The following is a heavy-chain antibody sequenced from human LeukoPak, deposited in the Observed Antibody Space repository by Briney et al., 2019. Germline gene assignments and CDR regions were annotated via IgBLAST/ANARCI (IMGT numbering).Heavy chain of an antibody. V-gene: IGHV4-38-2*01. J-gene: IGHJ6*04. Sequence: SETLSLTCAVSGYSISSGYYWGWIRQPPGKGLEWIGSIFHSGSTYYNPSLKSRVNLSVDASKNQISLKLSSVTAADTAVYYCARASGSYGSGSYYYYGMDVWGKGTTVTVSS. CDR2: IFHSGST. CDR3: ARASGSYGSGSYYYYGMDV. CDR1: GYSISSGYY. D-gene: IGHD3-10*01.